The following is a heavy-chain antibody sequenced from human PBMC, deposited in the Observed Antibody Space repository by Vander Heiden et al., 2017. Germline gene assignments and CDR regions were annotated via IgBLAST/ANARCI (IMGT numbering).Heavy chain of an antibody. D-gene: IGHD2-21*01. CDR1: GFTFSTFW. V-gene: IGHV3-74*02. CDR3: ARRDPGGDFLDY. Sequence: EVQLLASGGVLVPPGGSLRPSCAASGFTFSTFWMHWVRQVAGKGPVWVSHINGDQSSTLYADSVKSRFTISRDNAKTTLYLQMNSLRVEDTAVYYCARRDPGGDFLDYWGQGILVTVSS. J-gene: IGHJ4*02. CDR2: INGDQSST.